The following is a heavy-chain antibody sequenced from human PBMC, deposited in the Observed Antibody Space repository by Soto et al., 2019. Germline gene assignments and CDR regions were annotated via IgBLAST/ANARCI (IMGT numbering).Heavy chain of an antibody. V-gene: IGHV5-51*01. CDR3: ARCEGKWFGENVVTVFDY. CDR2: IYPGDSDT. Sequence: GESLKISCKGSGYSFTSYWIGWVRQMPGKGLEWMGIIYPGDSDTRYSPSFQGQVTISADKSISTAYLQWSSLKASDTAMYYCARCEGKWFGENVVTVFDYWGQGTLVTVSS. D-gene: IGHD3-10*01. CDR1: GYSFTSYW. J-gene: IGHJ4*02.